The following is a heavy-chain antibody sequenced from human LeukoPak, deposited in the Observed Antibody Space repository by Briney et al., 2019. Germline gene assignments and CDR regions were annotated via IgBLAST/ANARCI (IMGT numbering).Heavy chain of an antibody. D-gene: IGHD2-2*01. CDR3: ARANFLYCSSTTCLFDY. CDR2: INPNSGDT. J-gene: IGHJ4*02. Sequence: ASVKVSCKASGYTFTDYYMHWVRQAPGQGFEWMGWINPNSGDTNYQGRVTMTRDTSISTAHMELSRLRSDDTAVYYCARANFLYCSSTTCLFDYWGQGTLVTVSS. CDR1: GYTFTDYY. V-gene: IGHV1-2*02.